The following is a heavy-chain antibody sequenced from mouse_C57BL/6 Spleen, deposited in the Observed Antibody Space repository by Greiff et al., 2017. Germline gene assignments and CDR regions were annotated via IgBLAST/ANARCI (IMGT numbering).Heavy chain of an antibody. D-gene: IGHD1-3*01. J-gene: IGHJ4*01. CDR3: AREVNSYAMYY. CDR2: ISYDGSN. Sequence: EVQLQESGPGLVKPSQSLSLTCSVTGYSITSGYYWNWIRTFPGTKLEWLGYISYDGSNTYNPSLKNLISITRDTSKNQFFLQLNSVTTEDTATYYCAREVNSYAMYYWGQGAAVTVSA. CDR1: GYSITSGYY. V-gene: IGHV3-6*01.